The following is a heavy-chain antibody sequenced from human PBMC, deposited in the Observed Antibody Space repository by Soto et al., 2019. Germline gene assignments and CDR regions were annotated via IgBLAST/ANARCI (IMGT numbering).Heavy chain of an antibody. D-gene: IGHD4-4*01. CDR3: ATKTTVTTKYGMDV. V-gene: IGHV3-48*02. Sequence: GGSLRLSCAASGFTFSSYSMNWVRQAPGKGLEWVSYISSSSSTIYYADSVKGRFTISRDNAKNSLYLQMNSLRDEDTAVYYCATKTTVTTKYGMDVWGQGTTVTVSS. CDR2: ISSSSSTI. J-gene: IGHJ6*02. CDR1: GFTFSSYS.